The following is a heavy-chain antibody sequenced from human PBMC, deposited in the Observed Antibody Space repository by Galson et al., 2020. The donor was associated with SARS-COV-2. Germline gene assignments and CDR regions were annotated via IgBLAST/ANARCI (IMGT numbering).Heavy chain of an antibody. V-gene: IGHV4-39*01. J-gene: IGHJ4*02. Sequence: SQTLSLTCTVSGDSIDSSLFYWGWIRQAPGKGLEWLGTVFHRGNTYYNPSLKSRLTISVDTSNNQFSLSLTSVTAADAAIYFCARRNYYFDYWGQGALVTVSS. CDR3: ARRNYYFDY. CDR1: GDSIDSSLFY. CDR2: VFHRGNT.